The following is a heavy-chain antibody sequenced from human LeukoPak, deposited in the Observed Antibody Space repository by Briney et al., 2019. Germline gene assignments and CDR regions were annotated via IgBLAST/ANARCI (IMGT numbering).Heavy chain of an antibody. Sequence: GASVKVSCKSSTYTFTQYRINWVRQAPGQGLEWMGWISAYNNDTTYAQNFQGRVTMTTDTSTNTAFLDLRSLRFDDTAVYYRARGATVYGDYDAFDIWGQGTMITVSS. V-gene: IGHV1-18*01. CDR1: TYTFTQYR. CDR2: ISAYNNDT. D-gene: IGHD4-17*01. CDR3: ARGATVYGDYDAFDI. J-gene: IGHJ3*02.